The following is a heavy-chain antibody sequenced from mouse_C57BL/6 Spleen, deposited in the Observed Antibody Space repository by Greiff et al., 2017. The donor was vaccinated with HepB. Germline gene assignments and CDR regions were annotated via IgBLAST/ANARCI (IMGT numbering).Heavy chain of an antibody. J-gene: IGHJ2*01. D-gene: IGHD1-1*01. CDR3: ASDHTGYFHR. Sequence: VQLQQSGPVLVKPGASVKWSCKPSGYTFTSYDINRVKQRPGQGLEWIVWIYPRDGSTQYNEKFKGKATLTVDTSSSTAYMELHSLTSEDSAVYFYASDHTGYFHRCGQGTTLTVSS. CDR1: GYTFTSYD. V-gene: IGHV1-85*01. CDR2: IYPRDGST.